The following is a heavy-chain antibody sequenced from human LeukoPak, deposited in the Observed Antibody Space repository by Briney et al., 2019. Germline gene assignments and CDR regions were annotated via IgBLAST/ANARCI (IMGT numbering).Heavy chain of an antibody. CDR3: ASFDLEGAAAGGVYA. Sequence: ASVNVSCKASVYTFTHYYMHWVRQAPGHGLGARGWMNPNSGGTNYAQKFQGRVTLTRDTYISKAYMAVSRLRDDDTAVYYCASFDLEGAAAGGVYAWGEGSLVTVSS. V-gene: IGHV1-2*02. CDR1: VYTFTHYY. CDR2: MNPNSGGT. J-gene: IGHJ5*02. D-gene: IGHD6-13*01.